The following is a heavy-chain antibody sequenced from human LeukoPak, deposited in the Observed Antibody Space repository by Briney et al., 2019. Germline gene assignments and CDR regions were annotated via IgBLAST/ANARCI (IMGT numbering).Heavy chain of an antibody. CDR2: IYYRGST. Sequence: SQTLSLTCTVSGGSISSGGYYWSWIRQHPGKGLEWIGYIYYRGSTNYNPSLKSRVTISVDTSKNQFSLKLSSVTAADTAVYYCARLSGYSSGHYYSDYWGQGTLVTVSS. V-gene: IGHV4-31*03. J-gene: IGHJ4*02. D-gene: IGHD3-22*01. CDR3: ARLSGYSSGHYYSDY. CDR1: GGSISSGGYY.